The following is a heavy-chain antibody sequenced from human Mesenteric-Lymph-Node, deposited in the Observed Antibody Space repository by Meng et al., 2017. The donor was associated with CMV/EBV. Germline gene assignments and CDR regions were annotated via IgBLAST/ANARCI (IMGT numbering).Heavy chain of an antibody. CDR2: IYHSGST. D-gene: IGHD6-13*01. J-gene: IGHJ4*02. CDR3: ARAAAAGRWAFDY. V-gene: IGHV4-38-2*02. CDR1: GYSISSGYY. Sequence: SETLSLTCTVSGYSISSGYYWGWIRQPPGKGLEWIGNIYHSGSTYYNPSLKSRVTISVDTSKNQFSLKLTSVTAADTAVYHCARAAAAGRWAFDYWGQGTLVTVSS.